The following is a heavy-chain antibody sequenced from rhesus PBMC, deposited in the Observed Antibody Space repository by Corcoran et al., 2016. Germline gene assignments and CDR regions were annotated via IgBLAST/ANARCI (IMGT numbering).Heavy chain of an antibody. V-gene: IGHV4-106*01. CDR1: GGSISDDYY. J-gene: IGHJ4*01. CDR2: IYGSGGGT. Sequence: QVQLQESGPGLVKPSETLSLTCAVSGGSISDDYYWSWIRQPPGKGLERIGYIYGSGGGTNYKPTLKNRVTISIDTSKNQFSLKLSAVTAADTAVYYCARDPTYNWNSLLLWYWGQGVLGTVSS. CDR3: ARDPTYNWNSLLLWY. D-gene: IGHD1-26*01.